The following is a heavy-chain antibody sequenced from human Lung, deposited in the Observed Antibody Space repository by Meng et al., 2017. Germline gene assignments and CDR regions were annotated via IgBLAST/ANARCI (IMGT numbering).Heavy chain of an antibody. J-gene: IGHJ4*02. Sequence: QVPLQQWGGRLLKPSETLSLTCVVSGGFFSDYYWSWIRQPPGKGLEWIGEINHSGSTNYNPSLESRATISVDTSQNNLSLKLSSVTAADSAVYYCARGPTTMAHDFDYWGQGTLVTVSS. CDR3: ARGPTTMAHDFDY. CDR1: GGFFSDYY. V-gene: IGHV4-34*01. CDR2: INHSGST. D-gene: IGHD4-11*01.